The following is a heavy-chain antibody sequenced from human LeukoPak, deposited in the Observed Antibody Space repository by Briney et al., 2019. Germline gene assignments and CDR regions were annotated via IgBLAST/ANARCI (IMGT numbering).Heavy chain of an antibody. J-gene: IGHJ4*02. V-gene: IGHV1-8*01. D-gene: IGHD1-26*01. CDR1: GYTFTSYD. CDR3: ARGLGSPVGRNY. Sequence: ASVKVSCKASGYTFTSYDINWVRQATGQGLEWMGWMNPNSGNTGYAQTFQGRVTMTRNTSISKAYMELSSLRTEDTAVYYCARGLGSPVGRNYCGQGTLVTVSS. CDR2: MNPNSGNT.